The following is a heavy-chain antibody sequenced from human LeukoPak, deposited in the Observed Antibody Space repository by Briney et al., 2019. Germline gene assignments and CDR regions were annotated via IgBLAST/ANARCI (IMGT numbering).Heavy chain of an antibody. D-gene: IGHD2-2*01. Sequence: PGGSLRLSCAASGFTFTSYAMSWIRQAPGKGLEWVSSISSSSSYIYYANSVKGRFTISRDNAKNSLYLQMNSLRAEDTAVYYCTLGYCSSTSCLPLGYWGQGTLVTVSS. V-gene: IGHV3-21*01. CDR2: ISSSSSYI. J-gene: IGHJ4*02. CDR3: TLGYCSSTSCLPLGY. CDR1: GFTFTSYA.